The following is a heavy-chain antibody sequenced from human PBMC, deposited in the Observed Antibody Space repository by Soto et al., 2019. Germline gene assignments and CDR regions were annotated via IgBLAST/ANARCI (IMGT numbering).Heavy chain of an antibody. CDR1: GYTLTELS. Sequence: ASVKVSCKVSGYTLTELSMHWVRQAPGKGIEWMGGFDPEDGETIYAQKFQGRVTMTEDTSTDTAYMELSSLRSEDTAVYYCATSSEIDIVVVPAAIPAFDIWGQGTMVTVSS. D-gene: IGHD2-2*02. V-gene: IGHV1-24*01. CDR3: ATSSEIDIVVVPAAIPAFDI. J-gene: IGHJ3*02. CDR2: FDPEDGET.